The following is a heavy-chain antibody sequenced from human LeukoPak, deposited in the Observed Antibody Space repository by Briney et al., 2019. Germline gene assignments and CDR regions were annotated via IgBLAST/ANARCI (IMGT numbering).Heavy chain of an antibody. CDR2: ITWNSRIV. V-gene: IGHV3-9*01. D-gene: IGHD3-22*01. CDR3: AKALRDSSGFYIYYGMDV. CDR1: GFTFDDYA. J-gene: IGHJ6*02. Sequence: GGSLRLSCAASGFTFDDYAMYWVRQAPGKGLEWVSGITWNSRIVAYADSVKGRFTISRDNAKNSLYLQMNSLRAEDTALYYCAKALRDSSGFYIYYGMDVWGQGTTVTVSS.